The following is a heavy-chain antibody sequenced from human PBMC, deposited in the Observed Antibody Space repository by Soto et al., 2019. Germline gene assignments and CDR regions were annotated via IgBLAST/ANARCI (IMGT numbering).Heavy chain of an antibody. D-gene: IGHD3-10*01. CDR2: IYWDDDK. V-gene: IGHV2-5*02. Sequence: QITLKESGPTLVKPTQTLTLTCTFSGFSLTTSGVGVGWIRQPPGKALECLAHIYWDDDKRYSPSLQSRLSLTKDTSKNQVVLTMTNMDPVDTATYYCAHIPSYYQYAWFDPCGQGTLVTVSS. J-gene: IGHJ5*02. CDR3: AHIPSYYQYAWFDP. CDR1: GFSLTTSGVG.